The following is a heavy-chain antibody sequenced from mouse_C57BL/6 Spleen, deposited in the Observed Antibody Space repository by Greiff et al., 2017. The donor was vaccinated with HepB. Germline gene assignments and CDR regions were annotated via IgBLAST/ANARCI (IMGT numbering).Heavy chain of an antibody. D-gene: IGHD1-1*01. V-gene: IGHV1-7*01. CDR1: GYTFTSYW. CDR3: ARSHLTTVVARGFAY. CDR2: INPSSGYT. J-gene: IGHJ3*01. Sequence: VQLQQSGAELAKPGASVKLSCKASGYTFTSYWMHWVKQRPGQGLEWIGYINPSSGYTKYNQKFKDKATLTADKSSSTAYMQLSSLTYEDSAVYYCARSHLTTVVARGFAYWGQGTLVTVSA.